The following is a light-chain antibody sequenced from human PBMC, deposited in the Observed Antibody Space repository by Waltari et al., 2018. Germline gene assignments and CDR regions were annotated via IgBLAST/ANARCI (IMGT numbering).Light chain of an antibody. CDR2: GAS. CDR1: QSISTY. J-gene: IGKJ4*01. CDR3: QQSYSVPA. Sequence: DITMTQSPSSLSVSVGDRVTIPCRSSQSISTYLNWYQQKPGKAPNLLIYGASSLQGGVPSRFSGSGSGTDFTLTISSLQPEDFATYYCQQSYSVPAFGGGTKVEIQ. V-gene: IGKV1-39*01.